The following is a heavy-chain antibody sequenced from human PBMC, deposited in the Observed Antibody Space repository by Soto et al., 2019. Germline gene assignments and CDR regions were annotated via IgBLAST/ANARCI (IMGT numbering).Heavy chain of an antibody. Sequence: GASVKVSCKASGYTFSSYGVSWVRQAPGQGLEFMGWISVYNGHTNYAQKFQGRVTMTTDTSTSTAYMELRCLRSADTAVYFCARCEFGAYDHPLDHWGQGTLVTVSS. J-gene: IGHJ4*02. D-gene: IGHD5-12*01. V-gene: IGHV1-18*01. CDR1: GYTFSSYG. CDR3: ARCEFGAYDHPLDH. CDR2: ISVYNGHT.